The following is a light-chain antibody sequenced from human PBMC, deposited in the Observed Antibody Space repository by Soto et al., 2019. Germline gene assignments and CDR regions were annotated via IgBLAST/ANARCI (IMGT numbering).Light chain of an antibody. CDR3: QQSYSTPTWT. CDR2: AAS. Sequence: DLQMAQSPSSLSASVGDRVTITCRASQSISRYLNWYQQKPGKAPNLLXYAASSLQSGVPSRFSGSGSGTDFTLTTSSLKPEDFATYYCQQSYSTPTWTFGQGTKVDIK. CDR1: QSISRY. V-gene: IGKV1-39*01. J-gene: IGKJ1*01.